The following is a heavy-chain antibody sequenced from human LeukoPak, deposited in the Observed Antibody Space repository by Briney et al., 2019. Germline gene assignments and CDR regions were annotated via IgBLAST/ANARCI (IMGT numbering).Heavy chain of an antibody. CDR1: GFTFSSYA. D-gene: IGHD6-19*01. CDR3: ARFHSSGSFRY. Sequence: GSLRLSCAASGFTFSSYAMSWVRQPPGKGLEWIGEINHSGSTNYNPSLKSRVTISVDTSKNQFSLKLSSVTAADTAVYYCARFHSSGSFRYWGQGTLVTVSS. V-gene: IGHV4-34*01. J-gene: IGHJ4*02. CDR2: INHSGST.